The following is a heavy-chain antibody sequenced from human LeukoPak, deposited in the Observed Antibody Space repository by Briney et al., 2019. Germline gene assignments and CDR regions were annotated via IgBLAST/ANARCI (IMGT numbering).Heavy chain of an antibody. CDR1: GFTFSSYA. Sequence: GGSLRLSCAASGFTFSSYAMHWVRQAPGKGLEWVAGISYDGSNKYYADSVKGRFIISRDNSKNTLYLQMNSLRAEDTAVYYCARDPVAGTGGYFDYWGQGTLVTVSS. V-gene: IGHV3-30-3*01. D-gene: IGHD6-19*01. CDR2: ISYDGSNK. J-gene: IGHJ4*02. CDR3: ARDPVAGTGGYFDY.